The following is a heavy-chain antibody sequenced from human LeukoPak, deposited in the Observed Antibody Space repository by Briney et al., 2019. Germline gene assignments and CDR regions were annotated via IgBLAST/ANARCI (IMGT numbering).Heavy chain of an antibody. CDR2: IYPGDSDT. V-gene: IGHV5-51*01. Sequence: GESLKISCKGSGYSFTSYWIGWVRQMPGKGLEWMGIIYPGDSDTRYSPSFQGQVTISADKSISTAYLQWSSLKASDTAMYYCARRAVRGSSFEYNWFDPWGQGTLVTVSS. CDR3: ARRAVRGSSFEYNWFDP. CDR1: GYSFTSYW. D-gene: IGHD6-13*01. J-gene: IGHJ5*02.